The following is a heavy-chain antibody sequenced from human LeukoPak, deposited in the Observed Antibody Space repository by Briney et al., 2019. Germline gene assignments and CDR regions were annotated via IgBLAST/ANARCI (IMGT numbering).Heavy chain of an antibody. J-gene: IGHJ4*02. CDR3: ARGRALAYCGGDCYFDY. V-gene: IGHV3-21*01. CDR1: GFTFSSYS. D-gene: IGHD2-21*02. CDR2: ISSSSYI. Sequence: GGSLRLSCAASGFTFSSYSMNWVRQAPGKGLEWVSSISSSSYIYYADSVKGRFTISRDNAKNSLYLQMNSLRAEDTAVYYCARGRALAYCGGDCYFDYWGQGTLVTVSS.